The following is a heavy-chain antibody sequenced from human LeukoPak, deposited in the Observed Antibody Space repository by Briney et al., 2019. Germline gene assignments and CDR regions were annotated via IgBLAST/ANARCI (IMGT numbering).Heavy chain of an antibody. D-gene: IGHD3-10*01. V-gene: IGHV1-18*01. J-gene: IGHJ4*02. CDR2: ISAYNGNT. CDR3: ARSLPNYYGSGSPPDY. Sequence: ASVKVSCKASGHTFTSYGISWVRQAPGQGLEWMGWISAYNGNTNYAQKFQGRVTMTTDTSTSTAYMELSSLRSEDTAVYYCARSLPNYYGSGSPPDYWGQGTLVTVSS. CDR1: GHTFTSYG.